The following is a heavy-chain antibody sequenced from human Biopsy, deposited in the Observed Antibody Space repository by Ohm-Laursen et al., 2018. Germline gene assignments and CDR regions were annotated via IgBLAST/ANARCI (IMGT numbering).Heavy chain of an antibody. CDR2: FSAYNGNT. CDR1: GYTFTRYG. D-gene: IGHD6-19*01. Sequence: ASVNVSCKASGYTFTRYGISWVRQAPGQGLEWMGWFSAYNGNTNYAQKLQGRVTMTTDTSTKTAYMELRSLRSDHTAVYYCAGEYSSGWYEGRAFDYWGQGTLVTVSS. J-gene: IGHJ4*02. V-gene: IGHV1-18*01. CDR3: AGEYSSGWYEGRAFDY.